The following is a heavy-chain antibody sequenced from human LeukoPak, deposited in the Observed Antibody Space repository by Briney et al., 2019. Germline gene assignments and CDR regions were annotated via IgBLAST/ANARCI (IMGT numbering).Heavy chain of an antibody. J-gene: IGHJ5*02. CDR1: GGTFSSYA. Sequence: GASVKVSCKASGGTFSSYAISWVRQAPGQGLEWMGGIIPIFGTANYAQKFQGRVTITADESTSTAYMELSSLRSEDTAVYYCARGGLYCSGGSCLRFDLWGQGTLVTVSS. CDR3: ARGGLYCSGGSCLRFDL. CDR2: IIPIFGTA. V-gene: IGHV1-69*01. D-gene: IGHD2-15*01.